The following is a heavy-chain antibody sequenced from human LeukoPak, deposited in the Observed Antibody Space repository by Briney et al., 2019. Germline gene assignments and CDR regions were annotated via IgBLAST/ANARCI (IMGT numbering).Heavy chain of an antibody. J-gene: IGHJ4*02. CDR3: AREAREREGYNVFDY. CDR1: GYTFTGYY. V-gene: IGHV1-2*06. Sequence: ASVKVSCKASGYTFTGYYMHWVRQAPGQGLEWMGRINPNSGGTNYAQKFQGRVTMTRDTSISTAYMELSRLRSDDTAVYYCAREAREREGYNVFDYWGQGTLVTVSS. CDR2: INPNSGGT. D-gene: IGHD5-24*01.